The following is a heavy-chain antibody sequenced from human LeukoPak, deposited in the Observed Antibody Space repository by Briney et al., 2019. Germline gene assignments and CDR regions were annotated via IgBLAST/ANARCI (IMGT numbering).Heavy chain of an antibody. CDR3: VPYGSGSYPLDY. J-gene: IGHJ4*01. V-gene: IGHV1-24*01. CDR2: FDPEDGET. D-gene: IGHD3-10*01. CDR1: GYTLTELS. Sequence: GASAKVSYMVSGYTLTELSMHWVRQAPGKGLEWMGGFDPEDGETIYAQKFQGRVTMTEDTSTDTAYMELSSLRSEDTAVYYCVPYGSGSYPLDYWGHGTLVTVSS.